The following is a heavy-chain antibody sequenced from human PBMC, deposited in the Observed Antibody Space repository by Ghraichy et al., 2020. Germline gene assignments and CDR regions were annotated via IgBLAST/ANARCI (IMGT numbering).Heavy chain of an antibody. V-gene: IGHV1-2*02. D-gene: IGHD1-26*01. CDR2: INPNSGGT. Sequence: ASVKVSCKAAGYTFSSYDMHWVRQARRQGLEWMGWINPNSGGTNYAQKFQGRVTMTRDTSISTAYMELSRLRSDDTAVYYCASRWELLGSAFDIWGQGTMVTVSS. CDR3: ASRWELLGSAFDI. CDR1: GYTFSSYD. J-gene: IGHJ3*02.